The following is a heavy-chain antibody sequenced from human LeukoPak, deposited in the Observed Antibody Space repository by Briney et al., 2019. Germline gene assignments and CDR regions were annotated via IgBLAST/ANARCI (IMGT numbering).Heavy chain of an antibody. V-gene: IGHV4-34*01. J-gene: IGHJ1*01. Sequence: SETLSLTCAVYGGSFSGYYWSWIRQPPGKGLEWIGEINHSGSTNYNPSLKSRVTISVDTSKNQFSLKLSSVTAADTAVYYCASLKVRYYYGSGSYRVVPRECFQHWGQGTLVTVSS. CDR1: GGSFSGYY. CDR2: INHSGST. D-gene: IGHD3-10*01. CDR3: ASLKVRYYYGSGSYRVVPRECFQH.